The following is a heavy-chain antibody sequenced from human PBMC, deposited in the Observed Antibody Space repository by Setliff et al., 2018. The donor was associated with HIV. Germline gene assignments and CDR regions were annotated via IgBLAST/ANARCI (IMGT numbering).Heavy chain of an antibody. CDR2: TRNKVNSYTT. Sequence: PGESLKISCAASGFTFSDHYMDWVRQAPGEGLEWVGRTRNKVNSYTTEYAASVKGRFTISRDDSKNSLYLQMNSLKTEDTAVYYCTRDLHYDAFDIWGQGTMVTVSS. CDR3: TRDLHYDAFDI. CDR1: GFTFSDHY. J-gene: IGHJ3*02. V-gene: IGHV3-72*01.